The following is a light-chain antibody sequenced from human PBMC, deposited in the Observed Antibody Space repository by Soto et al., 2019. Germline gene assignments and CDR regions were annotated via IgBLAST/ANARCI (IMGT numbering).Light chain of an antibody. V-gene: IGLV2-14*01. J-gene: IGLJ1*01. Sequence: QSALTQPASVSGSPGQSITISCTGTSSDFGDYDYVSWYLQHPGKVPKLMIYEVSNRPSGVSNRFSGSKSGNTASLTISGLHAEDEAYYFCSSYTGSSTLVFGTGTKVTVL. CDR1: SSDFGDYDY. CDR2: EVS. CDR3: SSYTGSSTLV.